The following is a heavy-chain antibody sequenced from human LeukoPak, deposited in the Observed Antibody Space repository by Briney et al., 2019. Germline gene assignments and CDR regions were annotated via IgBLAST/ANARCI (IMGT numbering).Heavy chain of an antibody. CDR2: IWYDGSKK. J-gene: IGHJ4*02. V-gene: IGHV3-33*01. CDR3: TRRDGDNDRGFDY. D-gene: IGHD4-23*01. Sequence: GGSLRLSCAASGFTFSDYGMHWVRQAPGKGLEWVAVIWYDGSKKYYVDSVKGRFTISRDNSENTLYLQMNSLRAEDAAVYYCTRRDGDNDRGFDYWGQGTLVTVSS. CDR1: GFTFSDYG.